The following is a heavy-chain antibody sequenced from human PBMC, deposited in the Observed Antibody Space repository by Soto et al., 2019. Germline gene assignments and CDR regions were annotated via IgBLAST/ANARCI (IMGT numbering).Heavy chain of an antibody. Sequence: QVPLVQSGAEVKKPGASVKVSCKASGYTFTSYGISWVRQAPGQGLEWMGWISAYNGNTNYAQKLQGRVTMTTDTSTSTAYMELRSLRSDDTAVYYCARDSRLDTVVTPGNFDYWGQGTLVTVSS. CDR1: GYTFTSYG. J-gene: IGHJ4*02. CDR3: ARDSRLDTVVTPGNFDY. D-gene: IGHD2-21*02. CDR2: ISAYNGNT. V-gene: IGHV1-18*01.